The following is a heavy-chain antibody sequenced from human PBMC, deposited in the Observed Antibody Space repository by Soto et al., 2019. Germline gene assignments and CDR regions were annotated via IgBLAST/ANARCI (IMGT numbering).Heavy chain of an antibody. Sequence: GGSLRLSCAASGFTFSSYGMHWVRQAPGKGLEWVAVISYDGSNKYYADSVKGRFTISRDNSKNTLYLQMNSLRAEDTDVYYCAKGANWNDPTPNWFDPWGQGTLVTVSS. CDR3: AKGANWNDPTPNWFDP. CDR2: ISYDGSNK. V-gene: IGHV3-30*18. J-gene: IGHJ5*02. CDR1: GFTFSSYG. D-gene: IGHD1-1*01.